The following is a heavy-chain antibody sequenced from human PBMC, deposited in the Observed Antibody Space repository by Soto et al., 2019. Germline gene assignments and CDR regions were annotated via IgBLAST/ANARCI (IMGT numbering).Heavy chain of an antibody. CDR2: ISSSGSTI. CDR3: VRGGHGSGSYLGSS. V-gene: IGHV3-11*01. Sequence: GGSLRLSCAASGFTFSDYYMSWVRQAPGKGLEWVSYISSSGSTIYYADSVKGRFTISRDNAKNSVYLQMDSLRVEDTAVYYCVRGGHGSGSYLGSSWGQGXLVTVYS. D-gene: IGHD3-10*01. CDR1: GFTFSDYY. J-gene: IGHJ5*02.